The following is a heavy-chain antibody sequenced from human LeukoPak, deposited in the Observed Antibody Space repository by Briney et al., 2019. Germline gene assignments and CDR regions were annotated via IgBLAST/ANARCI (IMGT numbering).Heavy chain of an antibody. CDR1: GGTFSYYA. D-gene: IGHD2-15*01. Sequence: GASVKVSCKASGGTFSYYAISWVRQAPGQGLEWMGGIIPIFGTANYAQKFQGRVTITADESTSTAYMELSSLRSEDTAVYYCARRDAYCSGGSCGDYWGQGTLVTVSS. CDR3: ARRDAYCSGGSCGDY. J-gene: IGHJ4*02. CDR2: IIPIFGTA. V-gene: IGHV1-69*13.